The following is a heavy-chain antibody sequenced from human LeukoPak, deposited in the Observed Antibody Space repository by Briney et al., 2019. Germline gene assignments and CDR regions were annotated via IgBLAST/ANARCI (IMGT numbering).Heavy chain of an antibody. CDR3: AGSSWCGRLHGWFDP. D-gene: IGHD6-13*01. Sequence: GASVKVSCKASGYTFTGYHMHWVRQAPGQGLEWMGWINPNSGGTNYAQKFQGRVTMTRDTSISTAYMELSRLRSDDTAVYYCAGSSWCGRLHGWFDPWGQGTLVTVSS. CDR2: INPNSGGT. CDR1: GYTFTGYH. V-gene: IGHV1-2*02. J-gene: IGHJ5*02.